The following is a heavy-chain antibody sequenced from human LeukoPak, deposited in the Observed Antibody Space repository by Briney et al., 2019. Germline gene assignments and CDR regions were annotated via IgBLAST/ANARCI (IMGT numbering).Heavy chain of an antibody. CDR3: ARKDGSDDAFDV. V-gene: IGHV3-21*01. CDR2: ISSSGSYI. D-gene: IGHD5-24*01. Sequence: GGSLRLSCAASGFTFSTYSMTWVRQAPGKGLEWASSISSSGSYIYYADSVKGRFTISRDNAKNSLDLRMNSLGADDTAVYYCARKDGSDDAFDVWGQGTMVTVSS. J-gene: IGHJ3*01. CDR1: GFTFSTYS.